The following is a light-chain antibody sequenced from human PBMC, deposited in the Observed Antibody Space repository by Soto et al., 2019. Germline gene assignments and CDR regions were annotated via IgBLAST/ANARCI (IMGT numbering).Light chain of an antibody. CDR3: QQYGGSPYT. CDR1: QSVSSGD. V-gene: IGKV3-20*01. Sequence: EIVLTQSPGTLSLSPGARATLSCRASQSVSSGDLAWYQQKPGQAPRLLIDAASSRAIGIPDRFSGSGSGTGFALTISRLEPEDFAVYYCQQYGGSPYTFGQGTKVEIK. J-gene: IGKJ2*01. CDR2: AAS.